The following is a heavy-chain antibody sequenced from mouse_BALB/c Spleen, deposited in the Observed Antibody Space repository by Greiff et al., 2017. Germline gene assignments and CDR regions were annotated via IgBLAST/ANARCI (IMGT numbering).Heavy chain of an antibody. J-gene: IGHJ4*01. CDR1: GFTFSSFG. CDR3: ARSGYYGSSYNYYAMDY. Sequence: DVKLVESGGGLVQPGGSRKLSCAASGFTFSSFGMHWVRQAPEKGLEWVAYISSGSSTIYYADTVKGRFTISRDNPKNTLFLQMTSLRSEDTAMYYCARSGYYGSSYNYYAMDYWGQGTSVTVSS. V-gene: IGHV5-17*02. D-gene: IGHD1-1*01. CDR2: ISSGSSTI.